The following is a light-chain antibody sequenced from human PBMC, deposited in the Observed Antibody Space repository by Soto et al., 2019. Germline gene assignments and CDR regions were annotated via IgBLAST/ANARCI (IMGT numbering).Light chain of an antibody. CDR3: CSYAGSNTFV. CDR1: SXDVGGYAY. J-gene: IGLJ1*01. CDR2: EVS. Sequence: QSALTQPPSASGSPGQSFTIACTGTSXDVGGYAYVSWYQQHPGKAPKVIIYEVSKRPSGVPDRFSASKSGNTASLTVSGLQAEDEADYYCCSYAGSNTFVFGTGTKVTVL. V-gene: IGLV2-8*01.